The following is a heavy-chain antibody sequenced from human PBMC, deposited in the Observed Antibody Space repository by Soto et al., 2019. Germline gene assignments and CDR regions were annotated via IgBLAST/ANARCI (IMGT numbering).Heavy chain of an antibody. V-gene: IGHV1-2*02. D-gene: IGHD6-13*01. Sequence: QVQLVQSGAEVKKPGASVKVSCKASGYTFTGYYMHWVRQAPGQGLEWMGWINPNSGGTNYAQKFQGRVTMTRDTSISTAYMELSRLRSDDTAVYYCARSHRRVAAAGQADYWGQGTLVTVSS. CDR2: INPNSGGT. J-gene: IGHJ4*02. CDR3: ARSHRRVAAAGQADY. CDR1: GYTFTGYY.